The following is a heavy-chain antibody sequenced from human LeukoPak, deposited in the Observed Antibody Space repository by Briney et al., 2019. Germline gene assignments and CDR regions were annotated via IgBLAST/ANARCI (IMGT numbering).Heavy chain of an antibody. CDR1: GFTFSSYE. J-gene: IGHJ4*02. D-gene: IGHD3-22*01. Sequence: GGSLRLSCAASGFTFSSYEMNWVRQAPGKGLEWVSLIYSGGSTYYADSVKGRFTISRDNSKNTLYLQMNSLRAEDTAVYYCAKWAGVYDYDSSGYLSGFDYWGQGTLVSVSS. CDR2: IYSGGST. V-gene: IGHV3-66*01. CDR3: AKWAGVYDYDSSGYLSGFDY.